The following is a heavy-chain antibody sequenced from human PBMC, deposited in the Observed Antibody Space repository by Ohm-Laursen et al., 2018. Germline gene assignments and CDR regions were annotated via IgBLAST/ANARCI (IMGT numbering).Heavy chain of an antibody. V-gene: IGHV3-7*01. CDR1: GFTFSNYW. J-gene: IGHJ4*02. CDR3: ASGTILDY. D-gene: IGHD3-3*01. Sequence: SLRLSCAATGFTFSNYWMSWVRQAPGKGLEWVANTKQDGSEKYYVDSVKGRFTIPRDNAKNSLYLQMNSLRAEDTAVYYCASGTILDYWGQGTLVTVSS. CDR2: TKQDGSEK.